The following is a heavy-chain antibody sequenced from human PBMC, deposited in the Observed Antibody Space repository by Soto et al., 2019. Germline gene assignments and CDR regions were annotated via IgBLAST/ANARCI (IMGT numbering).Heavy chain of an antibody. CDR2: ISYDGSNK. J-gene: IGHJ6*02. Sequence: GSLRLSCAASGFTFSSYGMHWVRQAPGKGPEWVAVISYDGSNKYYADSVKGRFTISRDNSKNTLYLQMNSLRAEDTAVYYCAKDHSSSYYYGMDVWGQGTTVTVSS. D-gene: IGHD6-13*01. CDR3: AKDHSSSYYYGMDV. CDR1: GFTFSSYG. V-gene: IGHV3-30*18.